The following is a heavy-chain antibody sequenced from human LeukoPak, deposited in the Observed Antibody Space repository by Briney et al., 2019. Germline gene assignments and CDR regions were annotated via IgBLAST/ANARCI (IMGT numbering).Heavy chain of an antibody. V-gene: IGHV4-59*01. CDR3: ARYYHDSGGYSGWFDP. CDR1: GGSISNYY. CDR2: IYYSGTT. Sequence: PSETLSLTCTVSGGSISNYYWSWIRQPPGKGLEWIGYIYYSGTTSYNPSLKTRVTISIDTSKNQFSLKLSSVTAADTAVYYCARYYHDSGGYSGWFDPWGQGALVTVSS. J-gene: IGHJ5*02. D-gene: IGHD3-22*01.